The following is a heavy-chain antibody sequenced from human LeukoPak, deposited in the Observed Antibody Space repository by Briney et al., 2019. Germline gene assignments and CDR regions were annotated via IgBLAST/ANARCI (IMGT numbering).Heavy chain of an antibody. CDR2: INHSGST. Sequence: SETLSLTCAVYGGSFSGYYWSWIRQPPGKGLEWIGEINHSGSTNYNPSLKSRVTISVDTSKNQFSLKLSSVTAADTAVYYCARGTGYSYGRPFDYWGQRTLVTVSS. D-gene: IGHD5-18*01. J-gene: IGHJ4*02. CDR3: ARGTGYSYGRPFDY. CDR1: GGSFSGYY. V-gene: IGHV4-34*01.